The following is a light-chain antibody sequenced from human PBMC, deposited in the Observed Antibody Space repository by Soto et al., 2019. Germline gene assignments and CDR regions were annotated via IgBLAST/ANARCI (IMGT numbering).Light chain of an antibody. J-gene: IGLJ2*01. CDR1: SSNIGSNY. V-gene: IGLV1-47*01. CDR3: AAWDDSLSAYVV. Sequence: QSVLTQPPSASGTPGQRVTISYSGSSSNIGSNYVYWYQQFPGTAPKLLIYRNNQRPSGVPDRFSGSKSGTSASLAISGLRSEDEADYYCAAWDDSLSAYVVFGGGTKLTVL. CDR2: RNN.